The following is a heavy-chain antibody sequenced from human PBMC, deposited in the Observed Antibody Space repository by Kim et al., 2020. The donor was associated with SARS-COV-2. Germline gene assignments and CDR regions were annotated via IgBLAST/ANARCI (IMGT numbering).Heavy chain of an antibody. CDR3: AREDRRITMVRGSKAAFDI. Sequence: KGRFTITRDNDKNALYLQMNSLRAEDAAVYYCAREDRRITMVRGSKAAFDIWGQGTMVTVSS. V-gene: IGHV3-11*05. D-gene: IGHD3-10*01. J-gene: IGHJ3*02.